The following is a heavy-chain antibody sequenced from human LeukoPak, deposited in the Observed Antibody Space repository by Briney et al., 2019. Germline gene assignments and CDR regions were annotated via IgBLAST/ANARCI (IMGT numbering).Heavy chain of an antibody. Sequence: GGSLRLSCAASGFTFSSYSMNWVRQAPGKGLEWVSAISGSGGSTYYADSVKGRFTISRDNSKNTLYLQMNSLRAEDTAVYYCAKTIGFGESDYYMDVWGKGTTVTVSS. D-gene: IGHD3-10*01. CDR3: AKTIGFGESDYYMDV. CDR2: ISGSGGST. V-gene: IGHV3-23*01. CDR1: GFTFSSYS. J-gene: IGHJ6*03.